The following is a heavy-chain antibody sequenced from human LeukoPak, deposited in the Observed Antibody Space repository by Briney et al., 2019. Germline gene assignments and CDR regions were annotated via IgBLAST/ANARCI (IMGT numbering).Heavy chain of an antibody. CDR2: IRYDGSSK. CDR3: AKVDPGTYCSSTSCSDY. D-gene: IGHD2-2*01. V-gene: IGHV3-30*02. J-gene: IGHJ4*02. Sequence: PGGSLRLSCAASGFTFSSYGMHWVRQAPGKGLEWVAFIRYDGSSKYYADSVKGRFTISRDNSKNTLYLQMNSLRAEDTAVYYCAKVDPGTYCSSTSCSDYWGQGTLVTVSS. CDR1: GFTFSSYG.